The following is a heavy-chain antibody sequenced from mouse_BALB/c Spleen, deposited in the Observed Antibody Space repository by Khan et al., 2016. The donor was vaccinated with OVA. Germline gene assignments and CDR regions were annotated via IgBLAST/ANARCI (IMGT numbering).Heavy chain of an antibody. J-gene: IGHJ4*01. CDR3: AREKYYVRSCYAMDY. Sequence: DLVKPGASVQLSCKASGSTFNSYWINWIKQRPGQGLEWIGRIAPGSSNAYYNAMFKGKATLTGDTSFSTAYLQTSRPSSEESAVYFCAREKYYVRSCYAMDYWGQGTSVTVSS. CDR1: GSTFNSYW. CDR2: IAPGSSNA. D-gene: IGHD1-1*01. V-gene: IGHV1S41*01.